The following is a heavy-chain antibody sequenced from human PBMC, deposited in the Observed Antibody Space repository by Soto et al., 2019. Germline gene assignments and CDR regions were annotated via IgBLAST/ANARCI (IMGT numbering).Heavy chain of an antibody. CDR2: ISGSGGST. CDR3: AKGPWGYCSGGSCFYWYFDL. J-gene: IGHJ2*01. V-gene: IGHV3-23*01. CDR1: GFTFSSYA. Sequence: EVQLLESGGGLVQPGGSLRLSCAASGFTFSSYAMSWVRQAPGKGLEWVSAISGSGGSTYYADSVKGRFTISRDNSKNTLYLQMNSLRAEDTAVYYCAKGPWGYCSGGSCFYWYFDLWGRDTLVTVSS. D-gene: IGHD2-15*01.